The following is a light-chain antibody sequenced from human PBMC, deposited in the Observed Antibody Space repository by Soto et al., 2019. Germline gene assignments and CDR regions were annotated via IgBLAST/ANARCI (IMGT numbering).Light chain of an antibody. J-gene: IGKJ1*01. Sequence: AIHMTQSPSSLSASVLDRVTITCRASQNIRNDLGWYQQKPGKAPKLLISSASTLQSEVPSRFSGSGSGTDFTLTISSLQPEDFATYYCLQAYNYPLSFGQGTKV. V-gene: IGKV1-6*01. CDR3: LQAYNYPLS. CDR2: SAS. CDR1: QNIRND.